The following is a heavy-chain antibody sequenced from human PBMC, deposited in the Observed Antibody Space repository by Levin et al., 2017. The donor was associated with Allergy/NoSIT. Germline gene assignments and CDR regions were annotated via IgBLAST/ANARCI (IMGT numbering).Heavy chain of an antibody. V-gene: IGHV1-18*01. D-gene: IGHD6-6*01. J-gene: IGHJ5*02. Sequence: GESLKISCKASGYTFTTYGINWVRQAPGQGLEWMGWISAYNGKTNYAQRVQGRVTLTTDTSTSTAYMELRSLRSDDTAVYYCARDSVAARPGWFDPWGQGTLITVSS. CDR3: ARDSVAARPGWFDP. CDR2: ISAYNGKT. CDR1: GYTFTTYG.